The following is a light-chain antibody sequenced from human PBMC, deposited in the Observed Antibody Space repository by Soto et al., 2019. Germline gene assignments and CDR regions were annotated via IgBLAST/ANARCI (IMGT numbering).Light chain of an antibody. CDR3: IQDYNYPLT. V-gene: IGKV1-6*01. CDR2: AAS. CDR1: QGIRND. J-gene: IGKJ4*01. Sequence: IQMTQSPSALSASVGDRVTITCRASQGIRNDLGWYQQKPGKAHKLLIYAASSLQSGVQSRFSGSGSGTDFTLTIRSLQPEDFATYYCIQDYNYPLTFGGGTKVDIK.